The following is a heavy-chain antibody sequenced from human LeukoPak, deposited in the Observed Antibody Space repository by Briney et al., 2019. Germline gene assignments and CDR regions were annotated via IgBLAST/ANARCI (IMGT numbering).Heavy chain of an antibody. CDR2: IYYSGST. CDR1: GGSISSSSYY. CDR3: ASTNYYDSSGYYDY. V-gene: IGHV4-39*01. Sequence: SETLSLTCTVSGGSISSSSYYWGWIRQPPGKGLEWIGSIYYSGSTYYNPSLKSRVTISVDTSKNQFSLKLSSVTAADTAVYYCASTNYYDSSGYYDYWGQGTLVTVSS. J-gene: IGHJ4*02. D-gene: IGHD3-22*01.